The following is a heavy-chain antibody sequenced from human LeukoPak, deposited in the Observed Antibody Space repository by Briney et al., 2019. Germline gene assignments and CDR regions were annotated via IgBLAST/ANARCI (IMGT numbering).Heavy chain of an antibody. V-gene: IGHV5-51*01. CDR3: ARYSGSFSKSFDS. CDR1: GYSFTNNW. D-gene: IGHD1-26*01. CDR2: IFPSDSDT. Sequence: GESLKISCKVSGYSFTNNWLGWVRQMPGEGLEWMGIIFPSDSDTRYSPAFQGRGTISADKSVNTSHLQWSSLKASDTAMYYCARYSGSFSKSFDSWGQGTLVSVSS. J-gene: IGHJ4*02.